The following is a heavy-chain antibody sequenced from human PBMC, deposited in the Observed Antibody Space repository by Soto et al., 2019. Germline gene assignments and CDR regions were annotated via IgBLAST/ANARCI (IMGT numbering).Heavy chain of an antibody. Sequence: GGSLRLLCAASGFTFSSFAMRWVRQAPGKGLEWVSAISGSGGSTYYADSVKGRFTISRDNSKNTLYLQMNSLRAEDTAVYYCARRGSGSYYDYWGQGTLVTVSS. J-gene: IGHJ4*02. CDR3: ARRGSGSYYDY. V-gene: IGHV3-23*01. CDR2: ISGSGGST. CDR1: GFTFSSFA. D-gene: IGHD1-26*01.